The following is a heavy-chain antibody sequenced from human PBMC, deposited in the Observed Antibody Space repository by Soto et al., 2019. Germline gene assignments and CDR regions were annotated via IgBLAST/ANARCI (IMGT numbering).Heavy chain of an antibody. Sequence: PGGSLRLSCAASGFTFISYGMHWCRHSPGKGLEWVAVIWYDGSNKYYADSVKGRFTISRDNSKNTLYLQMNSLRAEDTAVYYCARGLDYYDSSGYYYLPDYWGQGTLVTVSS. D-gene: IGHD3-22*01. V-gene: IGHV3-33*01. CDR1: GFTFISYG. J-gene: IGHJ4*02. CDR2: IWYDGSNK. CDR3: ARGLDYYDSSGYYYLPDY.